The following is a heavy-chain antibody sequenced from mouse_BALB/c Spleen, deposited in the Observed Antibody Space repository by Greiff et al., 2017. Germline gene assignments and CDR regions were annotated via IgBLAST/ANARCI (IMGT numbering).Heavy chain of an antibody. CDR1: GFTFSDYY. CDR2: ISDGGSYT. Sequence: EVKVVESGGGLVKPGGSLKLSCAASGFTFSDYYMYWVRQTPEKRLEWVATISDGGSYTYYPDSVKGRFTISRDNAKNNLYLQMSSLKSEDTAMYYCARALLRLRYFDVWGAGTTVTVSS. V-gene: IGHV5-4*02. CDR3: ARALLRLRYFDV. J-gene: IGHJ1*01. D-gene: IGHD1-2*01.